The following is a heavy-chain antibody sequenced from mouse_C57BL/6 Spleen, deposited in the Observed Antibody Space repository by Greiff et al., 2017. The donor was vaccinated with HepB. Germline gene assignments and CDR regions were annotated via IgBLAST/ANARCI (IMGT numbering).Heavy chain of an antibody. CDR3: ARSDDYDALYYFDY. J-gene: IGHJ2*01. V-gene: IGHV1-50*01. CDR2: IDPSDSYT. D-gene: IGHD2-4*01. CDR1: GYTFTSYW. Sequence: QVQLQQPGAELVKPGASVKLSCKASGYTFTSYWMQWVKQRPGQGLEWIGEIDPSDSYTNYNQKFKGKATLTVDTSSSTAYMQLSSLPSEDSAVYYCARSDDYDALYYFDYWGQGTTLTVSS.